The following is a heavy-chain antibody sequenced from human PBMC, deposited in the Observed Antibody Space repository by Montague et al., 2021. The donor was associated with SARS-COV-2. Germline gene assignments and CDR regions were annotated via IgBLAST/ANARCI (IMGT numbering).Heavy chain of an antibody. D-gene: IGHD3-3*01. CDR2: IYYSGSN. J-gene: IGHJ4*02. CDR1: GGSISSGGYY. CDR3: ARASGNKTIFGVVISYFEY. Sequence: TLSLTCTVYGGSISSGGYYWSCMRQHPGKGLEWIGYIYYSGSNSYNLTLKSRVTISVDTYQIQFSLKLSSVTAADTAVYYCARASGNKTIFGVVISYFEYWGQGTLVTVSS. V-gene: IGHV4-31*03.